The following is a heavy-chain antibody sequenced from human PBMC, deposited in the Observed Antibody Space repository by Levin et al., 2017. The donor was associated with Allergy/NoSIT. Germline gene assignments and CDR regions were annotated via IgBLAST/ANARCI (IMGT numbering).Heavy chain of an antibody. D-gene: IGHD6-19*01. V-gene: IGHV3-23*01. J-gene: IGHJ4*02. CDR2: IINSGVGT. Sequence: LSLTCAASGFTFNNYAMSWVRQAPGKGLEWVSAIINSGVGTYYADPVKGRFTIPRDNSKNTMYLQMNSLRAEDTAVYFCAQDAIRGSDQPYYFDYWGQGTLVTASS. CDR1: GFTFNNYA. CDR3: AQDAIRGSDQPYYFDY.